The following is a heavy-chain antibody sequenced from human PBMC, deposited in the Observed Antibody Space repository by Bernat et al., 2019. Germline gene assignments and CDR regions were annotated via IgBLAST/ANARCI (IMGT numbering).Heavy chain of an antibody. CDR2: ISASGGGT. D-gene: IGHD4-17*01. Sequence: EVQLLESGGGFVQPGGSLRLSCAASGFAFSTFGMNWVRQAPGKRPEWVSSISASGGGTYYADYVKGRFTVSRDNARDTVFLQMNSLRAEDTAIYYCSKEVSGDYVRWFDPWGQGTLVTVSS. V-gene: IGHV3-23*01. CDR1: GFAFSTFG. J-gene: IGHJ5*02. CDR3: SKEVSGDYVRWFDP.